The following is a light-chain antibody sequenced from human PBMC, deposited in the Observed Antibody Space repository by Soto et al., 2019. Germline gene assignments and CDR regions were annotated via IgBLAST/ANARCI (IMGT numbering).Light chain of an antibody. CDR3: QQYGSSRT. Sequence: EIVLTQSPGTLSLSPGERATLSCRASQSVRSSYLAWYQQKPGQAPRLLIYGASSRATGIPDRLSGSGSGTDFTLTISRLEPEDFAVYYCQQYGSSRTFGHGTKVDIK. V-gene: IGKV3-20*01. CDR1: QSVRSSY. J-gene: IGKJ1*01. CDR2: GAS.